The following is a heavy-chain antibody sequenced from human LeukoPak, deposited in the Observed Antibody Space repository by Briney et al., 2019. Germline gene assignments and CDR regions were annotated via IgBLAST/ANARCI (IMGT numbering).Heavy chain of an antibody. CDR3: TRDPLNYDFWSGYYEGSHDDY. CDR2: IRSKAYGGTT. D-gene: IGHD3-3*01. J-gene: IGHJ4*02. CDR1: GFTFGDYA. V-gene: IGHV3-49*04. Sequence: QPGRALRLSCTASGFTFGDYAMSWVRQAPGKGLEWVGFIRSKAYGGTTEYAASVKGRFTISRDDSKSIAYLQMNSLKTEDTAVYYCTRDPLNYDFWSGYYEGSHDDYWGQGTLVTVSS.